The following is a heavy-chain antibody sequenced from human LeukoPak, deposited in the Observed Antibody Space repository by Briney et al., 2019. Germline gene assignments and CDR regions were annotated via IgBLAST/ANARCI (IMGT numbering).Heavy chain of an antibody. V-gene: IGHV5-51*01. Sequence: GESLKISCKGSGYSFTSYWIGWVRQMPGKGLEWMGIIYPGDSDTRYSPSFQGQVTISADKSISTAYLQWSSLKASDTAMYYCARWDGNDILTGYYNGLSYWGQGTLVTVSS. D-gene: IGHD3-9*01. CDR3: ARWDGNDILTGYYNGLSY. J-gene: IGHJ4*02. CDR2: IYPGDSDT. CDR1: GYSFTSYW.